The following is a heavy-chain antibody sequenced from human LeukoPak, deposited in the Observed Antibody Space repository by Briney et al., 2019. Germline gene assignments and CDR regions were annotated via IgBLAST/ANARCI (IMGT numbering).Heavy chain of an antibody. CDR3: ARGPHIVLMVYATVPSHNWFDP. Sequence: SETLSLTCAVYGGSFSGYYWSWIRQPPGKGLEWIGEINHSGSTNYNPSLKSRVTISVDTSKNQFSLKLSSVTAADTAVYYCARGPHIVLMVYATVPSHNWFDPWGQGTLVTVSS. CDR1: GGSFSGYY. J-gene: IGHJ5*02. CDR2: INHSGST. D-gene: IGHD2-8*01. V-gene: IGHV4-34*01.